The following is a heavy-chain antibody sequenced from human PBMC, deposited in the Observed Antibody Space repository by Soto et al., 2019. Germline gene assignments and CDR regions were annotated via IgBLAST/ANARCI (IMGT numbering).Heavy chain of an antibody. Sequence: EVQLVESGGGLVKPGGSLRLSCAASGFTFSSYSMNWVRQAPGKGLEWVSSISSSSSYIYYADSVKGRFTISRDNAKNSLYLQMNSLRAEDTAVYYCARVLGYYDSSGCYYYFDYWGQGTLVTVSS. CDR1: GFTFSSYS. J-gene: IGHJ4*02. CDR3: ARVLGYYDSSGCYYYFDY. CDR2: ISSSSSYI. V-gene: IGHV3-21*01. D-gene: IGHD3-22*01.